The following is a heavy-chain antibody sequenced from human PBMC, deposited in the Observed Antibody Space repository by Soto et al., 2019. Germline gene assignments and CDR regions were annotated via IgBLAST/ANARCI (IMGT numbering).Heavy chain of an antibody. D-gene: IGHD3-10*01. J-gene: IGHJ6*02. V-gene: IGHV1-18*01. CDR3: ARAGAAPYYYYGLDV. CDR1: GYTFSAYD. CDR2: IRTYNGDT. Sequence: HMMQSGAEVKKPGASVRVSCKTAGYTFSAYDIYWVRQAPGQGLEWMGWIRTYNGDTNYAQKFQTRVTMTTDKPTDTAYMDLRSLTSDDTAIYYCARAGAAPYYYYGLDVWGQGTTVTVSS.